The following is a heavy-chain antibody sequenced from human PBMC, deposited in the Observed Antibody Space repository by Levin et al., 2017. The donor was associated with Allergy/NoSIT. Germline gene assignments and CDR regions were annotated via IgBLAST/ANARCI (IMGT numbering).Heavy chain of an antibody. Sequence: GESLKISCVASGFTFSSYAMHWVRQAPGKGLEWVAAIWYDGSTTYYADSVKGRFTISRDNSKDTLYLQMNSLRAEDTAVYFCARGDHYSSEYVLRFDYGGQGTLVTGSS. CDR1: GFTFSSYA. D-gene: IGHD6-13*01. V-gene: IGHV3-33*01. J-gene: IGHJ4*02. CDR2: IWYDGSTT. CDR3: ARGDHYSSEYVLRFDY.